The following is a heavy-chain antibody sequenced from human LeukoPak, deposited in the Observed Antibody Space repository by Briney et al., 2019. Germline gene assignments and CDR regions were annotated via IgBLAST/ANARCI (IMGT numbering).Heavy chain of an antibody. V-gene: IGHV3-7*03. CDR3: ARDRGYYAP. CDR1: GFTFSSYW. CDR2: IKQDGSEK. J-gene: IGHJ5*02. Sequence: GGSLRLSCVASGFTFSSYWMSWVRQAPGKGLEWVANIKQDGSEKYYVDSVKGRFTISRDNAKNSLYLQMNSLRAEDTAVYYCARDRGYYAPWGQGTLVTVSS. D-gene: IGHD3-10*01.